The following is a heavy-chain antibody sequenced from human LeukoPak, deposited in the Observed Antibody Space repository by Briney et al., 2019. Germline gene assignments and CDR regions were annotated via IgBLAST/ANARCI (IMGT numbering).Heavy chain of an antibody. V-gene: IGHV4-59*01. J-gene: IGHJ4*02. Sequence: SETLYLTCTVSGGSISSYYWSWIRQPPGKGLEWIGYIYYSGSTNYNPSLKSRVTISVDTSKNQFSLKLSSVTAADTAVYYCARVKVGYSYGSSYFDYWGQGTLVTVSS. D-gene: IGHD5-18*01. CDR3: ARVKVGYSYGSSYFDY. CDR2: IYYSGST. CDR1: GGSISSYY.